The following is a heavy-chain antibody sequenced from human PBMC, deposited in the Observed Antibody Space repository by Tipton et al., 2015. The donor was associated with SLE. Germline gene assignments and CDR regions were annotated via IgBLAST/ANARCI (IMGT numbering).Heavy chain of an antibody. Sequence: TLSLTCTVSGYSISSGYYWSWIRQPPGKGLEWIGEINHSGSTNYNPSLKSRVTISVDTSKNQFSLKLSSVTAADTAVYYCARQEGARYFDLWGRGTLVTVSS. CDR1: GYSISSGYY. CDR2: INHSGST. D-gene: IGHD3-16*01. V-gene: IGHV4-38-2*02. CDR3: ARQEGARYFDL. J-gene: IGHJ2*01.